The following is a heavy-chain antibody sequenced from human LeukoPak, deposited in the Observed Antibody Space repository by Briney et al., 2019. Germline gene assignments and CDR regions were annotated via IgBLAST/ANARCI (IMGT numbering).Heavy chain of an antibody. D-gene: IGHD6-25*01. CDR3: AREGGDPRWLDP. CDR1: GGSISSYF. V-gene: IGHV4-4*07. J-gene: IGHJ5*02. Sequence: SETLSLTCTVSGGSISSYFWTWIRQSAGKGLEWIGRINTSGSTNYNPSLRSRVTMSVNTSKNQFSLNLTSVTAADTAVYSCAREGGDPRWLDPWGQGTLVTVSS. CDR2: INTSGST.